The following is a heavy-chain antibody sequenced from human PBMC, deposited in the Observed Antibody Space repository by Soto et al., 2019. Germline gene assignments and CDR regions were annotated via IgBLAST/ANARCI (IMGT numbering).Heavy chain of an antibody. V-gene: IGHV4-34*01. CDR1: CGSVSGYY. D-gene: IGHD3-22*01. J-gene: IGHJ4*02. Sequence: PSETLSLTCAVSCGSVSGYYWTWIRQPPAKGLEWIGEINHSGSTNYNPSLTGRLTISVDSSKKQFSLNLRSVTAADTAVYYCARGFYYDTSGYYSGFGFWGQGPLVTDSS. CDR3: ARGFYYDTSGYYSGFGF. CDR2: INHSGST.